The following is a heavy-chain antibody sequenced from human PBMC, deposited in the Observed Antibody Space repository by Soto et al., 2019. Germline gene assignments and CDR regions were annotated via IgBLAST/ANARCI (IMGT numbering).Heavy chain of an antibody. V-gene: IGHV3-15*01. CDR1: GFTFSNAW. CDR3: TTDRMAAYYGMDV. Sequence: GGSLRLSXAASGFTFSNAWMSWVRQAPGKGLEWVGRIKSKTDGGTTDYAAPVKGRFTISRDDSKNTLYLQMNSLKTEDTAVYYCTTDRMAAYYGMDVWGQGTTVTVSS. CDR2: IKSKTDGGTT. D-gene: IGHD6-19*01. J-gene: IGHJ6*02.